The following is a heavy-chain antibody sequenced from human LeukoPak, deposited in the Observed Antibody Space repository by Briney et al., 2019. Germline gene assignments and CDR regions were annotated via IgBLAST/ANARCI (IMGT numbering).Heavy chain of an antibody. D-gene: IGHD6-19*01. CDR3: TKGDGGWYPIDY. CDR2: INENAANT. Sequence: HTGGSLRLSCAASGFTFSNYGMSWVRQAPGEGLEWVSTINENAANTHYADSVKGRFTISRDNSKNTLLLQMNSLRADDTALYYCTKGDGGWYPIDYWGQGTLVIVSS. CDR1: GFTFSNYG. V-gene: IGHV3-23*01. J-gene: IGHJ4*02.